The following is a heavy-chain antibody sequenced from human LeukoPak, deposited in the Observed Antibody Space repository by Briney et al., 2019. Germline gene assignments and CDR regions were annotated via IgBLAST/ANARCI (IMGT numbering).Heavy chain of an antibody. D-gene: IGHD3-10*01. J-gene: IGHJ4*02. CDR3: AREAVRGVIITQGKGIFDY. V-gene: IGHV3-7*01. CDR2: IKQDGSEK. Sequence: GGSLRLSCAASGFTFSNAWMSWVRQAPGKGREWVANIKQDGSEKYYVDSVKGRFTISRDNAKNSLYLQMNSLRAEDTAVYYCAREAVRGVIITQGKGIFDYWGQGTLVTVSP. CDR1: GFTFSNAW.